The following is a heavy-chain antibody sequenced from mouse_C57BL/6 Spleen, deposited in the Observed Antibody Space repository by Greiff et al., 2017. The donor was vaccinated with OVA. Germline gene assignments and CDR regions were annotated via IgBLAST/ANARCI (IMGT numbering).Heavy chain of an antibody. CDR1: GYAFTNYL. D-gene: IGHD1-1*01. J-gene: IGHJ4*01. CDR3: ARSGGSSLYAMDY. Sequence: QVQLQQSGAELVRPGTSVKVSCKASGYAFTNYLIEWVKQRPGQGLEWIGVINPGSGGTNYNEKFKGKATLTADKSSSTAYMQLSSLTSEDSAVYFCARSGGSSLYAMDYWGQGTSVTVSS. CDR2: INPGSGGT. V-gene: IGHV1-54*01.